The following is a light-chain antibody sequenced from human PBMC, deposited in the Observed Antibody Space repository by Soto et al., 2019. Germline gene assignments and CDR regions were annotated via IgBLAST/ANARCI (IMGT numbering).Light chain of an antibody. V-gene: IGKV3-20*01. CDR2: GTS. J-gene: IGKJ1*01. Sequence: EIVLTQSPGTLSLSPGERATLSCRASQSVSSNFVAWFQQKPGQAPRLLISGTSSRATGIPDRFSGSGSGTDFSLTITRLEPEDSAMYYCQQYGSSPWTFGQGTKVEIK. CDR1: QSVSSNF. CDR3: QQYGSSPWT.